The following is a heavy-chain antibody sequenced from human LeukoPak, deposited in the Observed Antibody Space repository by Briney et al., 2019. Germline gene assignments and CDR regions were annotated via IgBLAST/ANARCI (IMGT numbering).Heavy chain of an antibody. V-gene: IGHV4-59*01. CDR2: NYYSGST. J-gene: IGHJ4*02. D-gene: IGHD6-19*01. CDR3: ARVKSSGWTFDY. Sequence: SETLSLTCSVSGGSISSYYWSWIRQPPGEGLEWIGYNYYSGSTNYNPSLRSRVTISVDTSRNQFSLKLNSVTAADTAVYYCARVKSSGWTFDYWGQGTLVTVSS. CDR1: GGSISSYY.